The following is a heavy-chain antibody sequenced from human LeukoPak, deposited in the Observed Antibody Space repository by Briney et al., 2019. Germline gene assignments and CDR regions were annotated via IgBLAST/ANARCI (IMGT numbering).Heavy chain of an antibody. V-gene: IGHV3-30*04. CDR1: GFTFNSYA. D-gene: IGHD3-3*01. J-gene: IGHJ4*02. CDR3: ARGEEGFWSGYVDH. Sequence: PGGSLRLSCAASGFTFNSYALHWVRQAPGKGLEWVAVISYDGSNNYYGESVKGRFTISRDNSKNMVYLQMNSLRPEDTAVYYWARGEEGFWSGYVDHWGQGTLVTVSS. CDR2: ISYDGSNN.